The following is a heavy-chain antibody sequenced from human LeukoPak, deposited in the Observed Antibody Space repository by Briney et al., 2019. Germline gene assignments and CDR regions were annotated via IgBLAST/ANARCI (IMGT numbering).Heavy chain of an antibody. D-gene: IGHD3-9*01. CDR1: GGSISSHY. V-gene: IGHV4-59*08. CDR2: IYYRGGT. CDR3: ARPRTQYDNNDPFDI. Sequence: PSETLSLTCTVSGGSISSHYWTWIRQPPGKGLEWIGYIYYRGGTNYNPSLKSRVTISVDTSKNQFSLKLSSVTAADTAVYYCARPRTQYDNNDPFDIWGQGTMVSVSS. J-gene: IGHJ3*02.